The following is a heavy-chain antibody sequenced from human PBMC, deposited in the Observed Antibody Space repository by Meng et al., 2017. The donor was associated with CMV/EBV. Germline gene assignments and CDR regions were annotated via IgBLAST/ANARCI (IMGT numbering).Heavy chain of an antibody. D-gene: IGHD3-3*01. J-gene: IGHJ4*02. V-gene: IGHV1-8*01. CDR2: MNPNSGNT. Sequence: YTVTSYDINWVRQANGQGLEWMGWMNPNSGNTGYAQKFQGRVTMTRNTSISTAYMELSSLRSEDTAVYYCARGSTVFLEWHREFDYWGQGTLVTVSS. CDR1: YTVTSYD. CDR3: ARGSTVFLEWHREFDY.